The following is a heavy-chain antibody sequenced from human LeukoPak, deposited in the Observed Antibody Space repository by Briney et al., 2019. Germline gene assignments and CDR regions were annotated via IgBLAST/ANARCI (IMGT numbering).Heavy chain of an antibody. CDR2: IRYDGSNK. CDR3: AKDRQKGSSGYLYDAFDI. J-gene: IGHJ3*02. CDR1: GFTFSSYG. Sequence: PGGSLRLSCAASGFTFSSYGMHWVRQAPGKGLEWVAFIRYDGSNKYSADSVKGRFTIPRDNSKTTPTLQMNSLRAGDPAVNNCAKDRQKGSSGYLYDAFDIWGQGTMVTVSS. V-gene: IGHV3-30*02. D-gene: IGHD3-22*01.